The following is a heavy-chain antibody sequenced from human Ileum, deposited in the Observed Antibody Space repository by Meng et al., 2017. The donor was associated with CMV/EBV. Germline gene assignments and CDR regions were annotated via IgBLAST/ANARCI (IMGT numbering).Heavy chain of an antibody. CDR3: TRGALPGTFFDY. Sequence: ALGLPFRMAWVTGVRQGQGRGLEWVGRIKSQADGETTDYAAPVKGRFTISRDDSKSTVYLQMNSLKTEDTAVYYCTRGALPGTFFDYWGQGTLVTVSS. J-gene: IGHJ4*02. D-gene: IGHD1-26*01. V-gene: IGHV3-15*01. CDR1: GLPFRMAW. CDR2: IKSQADGETT.